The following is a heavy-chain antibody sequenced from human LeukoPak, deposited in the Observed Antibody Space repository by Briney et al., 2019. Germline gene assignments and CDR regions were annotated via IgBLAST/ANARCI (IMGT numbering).Heavy chain of an antibody. D-gene: IGHD3-3*01. CDR1: GFTFSTYG. CDR2: IRYDGSIK. V-gene: IGHV3-30*02. Sequence: PGGSLRLSCAVSGFTFSTYGMHWVRQAPGKGLEWVAFIRYDGSIKHYADSVRGRFIISRDNSKNTVSLQLNNLRIEDTALYYCAKTSLSDPSGHYYYMDVWGKGTTVTVSS. CDR3: AKTSLSDPSGHYYYMDV. J-gene: IGHJ6*03.